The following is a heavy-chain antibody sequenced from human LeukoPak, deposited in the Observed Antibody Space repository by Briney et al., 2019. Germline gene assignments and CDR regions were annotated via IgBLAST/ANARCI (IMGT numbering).Heavy chain of an antibody. CDR1: GGSFSGYY. Sequence: SETLSLTCAVYGGSFSGYYWSWIRQPPGKGLEWIGEINHSGSTNYNPSLMSRVTISVDTSKNQFSLKLSSVTAADTAVYYCARARSGPTWIQLWSSPFFDYWGQGTLVTVSS. V-gene: IGHV4-34*01. CDR2: INHSGST. CDR3: ARARSGPTWIQLWSSPFFDY. D-gene: IGHD5-18*01. J-gene: IGHJ4*02.